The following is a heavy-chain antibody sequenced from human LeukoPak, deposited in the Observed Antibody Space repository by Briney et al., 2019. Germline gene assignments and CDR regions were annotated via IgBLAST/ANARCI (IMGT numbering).Heavy chain of an antibody. J-gene: IGHJ2*01. D-gene: IGHD5-24*01. V-gene: IGHV4-61*01. Sequence: PSETLSLTCTVSGGSVSSGSYYWSWIRQPPGKGLEWIGYIYYSGSTNYNPSLKSRVTISVDTSKNQFSLKLSSVTAADTAVYYCARDRMGPFDLWGCGTLVTVSS. CDR2: IYYSGST. CDR1: GGSVSSGSYY. CDR3: ARDRMGPFDL.